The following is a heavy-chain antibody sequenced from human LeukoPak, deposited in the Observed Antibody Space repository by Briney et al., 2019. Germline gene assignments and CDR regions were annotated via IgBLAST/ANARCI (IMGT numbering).Heavy chain of an antibody. CDR1: GGSISSGGYY. CDR3: ARGDLIAVAGTEVGNWFDP. J-gene: IGHJ5*02. D-gene: IGHD6-19*01. Sequence: PSQTLSLTCTVSGGSISSGGYYWSWIRQHPGKGLEWIGYIYYSGSTYYNPSLKSRVTISVDTSKNQFSLKLSSVTAADTAVYYCARGDLIAVAGTEVGNWFDPWGQGTLVTVSS. V-gene: IGHV4-31*03. CDR2: IYYSGST.